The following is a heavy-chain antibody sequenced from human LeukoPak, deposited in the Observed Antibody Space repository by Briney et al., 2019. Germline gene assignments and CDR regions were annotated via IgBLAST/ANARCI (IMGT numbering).Heavy chain of an antibody. J-gene: IGHJ5*02. CDR3: ARPLSLGYCSGGSCYGRGAWFDR. Sequence: SETLSLTCAVSGGSISSSNWWSWVRQPPGKGLEWIGQIYHSGSTNYDPSLKSRVTISVDKSKNQFSLKLRSVTAADTAVYYCARPLSLGYCSGGSCYGRGAWFDRWGQGTLVTVSS. D-gene: IGHD2-15*01. CDR2: IYHSGST. V-gene: IGHV4-4*02. CDR1: GGSISSSNW.